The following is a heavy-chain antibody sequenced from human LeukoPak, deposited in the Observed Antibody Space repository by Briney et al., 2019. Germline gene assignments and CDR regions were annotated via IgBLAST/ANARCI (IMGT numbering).Heavy chain of an antibody. V-gene: IGHV4-59*01. J-gene: IGHJ4*02. CDR1: GGSISSYY. D-gene: IGHD6-13*01. Sequence: PSETLSHTCTVSGGSISSYYWSWIRQPPGKGLEWIGYIYYSGTTNYNPSLKSRVTISVDTSKNQFSLKLGSVTAADTAVYYCARGVYIAAAQYGYWGQGTLVTVSS. CDR2: IYYSGTT. CDR3: ARGVYIAAAQYGY.